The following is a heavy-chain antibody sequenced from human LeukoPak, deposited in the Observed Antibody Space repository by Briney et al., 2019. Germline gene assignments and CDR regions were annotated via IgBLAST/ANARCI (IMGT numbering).Heavy chain of an antibody. CDR2: IYYSGST. D-gene: IGHD3-22*01. CDR1: GGSISSYY. V-gene: IGHV4-59*01. CDR3: ARVSYYDSSGYYYASYYFDY. Sequence: TSETLSLTCTVSGGSISSYYWSWLRQPPGKGLEWIGYIYYSGSTNYNPFRKSRVTISVDTSKNQFSLMLSSVTAADTAVYYCARVSYYDSSGYYYASYYFDYWGQGTLVTVSS. J-gene: IGHJ4*02.